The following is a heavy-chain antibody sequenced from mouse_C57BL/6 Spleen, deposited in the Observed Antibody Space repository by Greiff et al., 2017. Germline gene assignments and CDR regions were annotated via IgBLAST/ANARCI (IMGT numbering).Heavy chain of an antibody. V-gene: IGHV1-80*01. J-gene: IGHJ3*01. CDR1: GYAFSSYW. Sequence: QVHVKQSGAELVKPGASVKISCKASGYAFSSYWMNWVKQRPGKGLEWIGQIYPGDGVTNYNGKFKGKATLTADKASSTAYMPLSSLTSEDSAVYFCARARTGNYFAYWGQGTLVTVSA. CDR2: IYPGDGVT. D-gene: IGHD2-1*01. CDR3: ARARTGNYFAY.